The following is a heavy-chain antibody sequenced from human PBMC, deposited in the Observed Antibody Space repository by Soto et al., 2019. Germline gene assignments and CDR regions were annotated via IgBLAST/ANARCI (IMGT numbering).Heavy chain of an antibody. CDR3: ARGGGYCSSTSCYMGSYYYYMDV. CDR2: INPNSGGT. Sequence: GASVKVSCKAPGHTFTAYYKHWLRQAPGQGLEWMGWINPNSGGTNYAQKFQGWVTMTRDTSISTAYMELSRLRSDDTAVYYCARGGGYCSSTSCYMGSYYYYMDVWGKGTTVTVSS. V-gene: IGHV1-2*04. J-gene: IGHJ6*03. D-gene: IGHD2-2*02. CDR1: GHTFTAYY.